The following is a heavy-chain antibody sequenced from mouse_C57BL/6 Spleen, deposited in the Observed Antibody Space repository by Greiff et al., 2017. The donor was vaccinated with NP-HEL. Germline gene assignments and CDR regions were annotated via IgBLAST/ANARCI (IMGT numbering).Heavy chain of an antibody. V-gene: IGHV1-81*01. J-gene: IGHJ2*01. CDR3: ARSPYYGNYGTSYFDY. D-gene: IGHD2-1*01. Sequence: VQLQQSGAELARPGASVKLSCKASGYTFTSYGISWVKQRTGQGLEWIGEIYPRSGNTYYNEKFKGKATLTADKSSSTAYMELRSLTSEDSAVYFCARSPYYGNYGTSYFDYWGQGTTLTVSS. CDR1: GYTFTSYG. CDR2: IYPRSGNT.